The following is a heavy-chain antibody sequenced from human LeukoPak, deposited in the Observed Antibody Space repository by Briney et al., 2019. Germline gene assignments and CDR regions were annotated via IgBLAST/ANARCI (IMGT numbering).Heavy chain of an antibody. Sequence: PSETLSLTCAVYGGSFSGYYWSWIRQPPGKGLEWIGYIYYSENINYNPSLKSRVTISGDPSKNQFSLNLSSVTAADTAVYYCARGPLGSGYTYFDYWGQGTLVTVSS. CDR2: IYYSENI. V-gene: IGHV4-34*11. CDR3: ARGPLGSGYTYFDY. J-gene: IGHJ4*02. D-gene: IGHD5-12*01. CDR1: GGSFSGYY.